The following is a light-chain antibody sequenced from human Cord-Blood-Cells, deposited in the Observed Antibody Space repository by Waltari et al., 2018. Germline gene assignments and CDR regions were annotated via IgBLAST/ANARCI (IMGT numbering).Light chain of an antibody. CDR1: SSDVGTYNI. J-gene: IGLJ2*01. CDR2: EVS. Sequence: QSALTQPASVSGSPGQSINISCTGTSSDVGTYNIVTWYQQHPGNAPKLMIYEVSKRPSGVSNRFSGSKSGNTASLTISGLQAEDEADYYCCSYAGSSNVVFGGGTKLTVL. V-gene: IGLV2-23*02. CDR3: CSYAGSSNVV.